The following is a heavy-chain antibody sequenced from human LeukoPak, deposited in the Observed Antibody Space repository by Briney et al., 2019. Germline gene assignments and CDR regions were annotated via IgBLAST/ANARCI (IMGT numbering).Heavy chain of an antibody. J-gene: IGHJ4*02. CDR1: GGTFSSYA. D-gene: IGHD6-13*01. V-gene: IGHV1-69*04. Sequence: SVKVSCKASGGTFSSYAISWVRQAPGQGLEWMGRIIPILGIANYAQKFQGRVTITADKSTSTAYMELSSLRSEDTAVYYCARDSGYSSSWYQDYWGQGTLVTVSS. CDR3: ARDSGYSSSWYQDY. CDR2: IIPILGIA.